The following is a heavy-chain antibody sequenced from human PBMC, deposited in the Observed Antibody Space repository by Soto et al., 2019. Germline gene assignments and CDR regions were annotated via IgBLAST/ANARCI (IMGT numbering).Heavy chain of an antibody. D-gene: IGHD1-7*01. V-gene: IGHV4-34*01. CDR2: INHRGSS. CDR3: ARSDNRNSLYGVDV. Sequence: PSETLSLTCAVNGGSLSGYYWSWIRQSPGKGLEWIGEINHRGSSDYNPSLKSRVTTSIDASKNHVTLELTSVTAADTAVYYCARSDNRNSLYGVDVWGQGTAVT. CDR1: GGSLSGYY. J-gene: IGHJ6*02.